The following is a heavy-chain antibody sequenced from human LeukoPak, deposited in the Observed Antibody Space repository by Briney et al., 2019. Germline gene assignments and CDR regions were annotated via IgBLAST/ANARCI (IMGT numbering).Heavy chain of an antibody. V-gene: IGHV1-46*01. D-gene: IGHD1-26*01. CDR1: GYTFTSYD. CDR3: ARGYSGSYVY. Sequence: ASVKVSCKASGYTFTSYDINWVRQATGQGLEWMGIINPSGGSTSYAQKFQGRVTMTRDTSTSTVYMELSSQRSEDTAVYYCARGYSGSYVYWGQGTLVTVSS. J-gene: IGHJ4*02. CDR2: INPSGGST.